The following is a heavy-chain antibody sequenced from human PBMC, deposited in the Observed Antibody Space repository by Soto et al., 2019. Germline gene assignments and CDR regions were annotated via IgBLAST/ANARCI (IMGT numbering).Heavy chain of an antibody. CDR2: ISYDGSNK. V-gene: IGHV3-30*03. Sequence: QVQLVESGGGVVQPGRSLRLSCAASGFTFSSYGMHWVRQAPGKGLEWVAVISYDGSNKYYADSVKGRFTISRDNSKITLYLQMNSLRAEDTAVYYCAIHYYDSSGPFDYWGQGTLVTVSS. CDR1: GFTFSSYG. D-gene: IGHD3-22*01. CDR3: AIHYYDSSGPFDY. J-gene: IGHJ4*02.